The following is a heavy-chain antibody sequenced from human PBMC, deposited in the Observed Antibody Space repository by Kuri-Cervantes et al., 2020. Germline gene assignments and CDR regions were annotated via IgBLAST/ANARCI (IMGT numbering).Heavy chain of an antibody. CDR3: ASNSFDSSAYYYFDY. V-gene: IGHV4-59*08. CDR2: IYYSGST. CDR1: GGSISSYY. J-gene: IGHJ4*02. Sequence: ESLKISCTVSGGSISSYYWSWIRQPPGKGLEWIGYIYYSGSTFYNPSLKSRVTISVDTSKNQFSPKLTSVTAADTAVYYCASNSFDSSAYYYFDYWGQGTLVTVSS. D-gene: IGHD3-22*01.